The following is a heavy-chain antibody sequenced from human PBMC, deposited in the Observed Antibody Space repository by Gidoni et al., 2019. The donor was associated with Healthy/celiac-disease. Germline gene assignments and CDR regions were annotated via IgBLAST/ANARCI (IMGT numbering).Heavy chain of an antibody. CDR3: ARGESSSWSFDY. J-gene: IGHJ4*02. D-gene: IGHD6-13*01. V-gene: IGHV4-4*02. Sequence: TNYNPSLKSRVTISVDKSKNQFSLKLSSVTAADTAVYYCARGESSSWSFDYWGQGTLVTVSS. CDR2: T.